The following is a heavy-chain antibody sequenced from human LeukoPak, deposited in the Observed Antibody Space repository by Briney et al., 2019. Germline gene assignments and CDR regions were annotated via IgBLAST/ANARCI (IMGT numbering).Heavy chain of an antibody. V-gene: IGHV4-59*01. Sequence: SETLSLTCTVSGGSISSYYWSWIRQPPGKGLEWIGYIYYSGSTNYKPSLKSRAIISVDTSKNQFSLKLSSVTAADTAVYYCARARGWLRGGYYFDYWGQGTLVTVSS. CDR1: GGSISSYY. CDR2: IYYSGST. D-gene: IGHD6-19*01. CDR3: ARARGWLRGGYYFDY. J-gene: IGHJ4*02.